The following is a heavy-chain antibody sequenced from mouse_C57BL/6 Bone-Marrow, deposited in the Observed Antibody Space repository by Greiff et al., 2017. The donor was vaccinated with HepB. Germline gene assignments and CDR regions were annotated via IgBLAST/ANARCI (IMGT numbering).Heavy chain of an antibody. Sequence: EVQVVESGEGLVKPGGSLKLSCAASGFTFSSYAMSWVRQTPEKRLEWVAYISSGGDYIYYADTVKGRFTISRDNARNNLYLQMSSLKSEDTAMYYCTRDNTIDDYGSSVYWYFDVWGTGTTVTVSS. CDR2: ISSGGDYI. CDR3: TRDNTIDDYGSSVYWYFDV. J-gene: IGHJ1*03. CDR1: GFTFSSYA. V-gene: IGHV5-9-1*02. D-gene: IGHD1-1*01.